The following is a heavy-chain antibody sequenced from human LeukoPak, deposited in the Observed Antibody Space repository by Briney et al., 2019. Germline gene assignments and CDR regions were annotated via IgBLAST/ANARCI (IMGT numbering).Heavy chain of an antibody. CDR2: ISSSSSYI. V-gene: IGHV3-21*01. CDR1: GFTFSSYS. D-gene: IGHD3-10*02. CDR3: AELGITMIGGV. J-gene: IGHJ6*04. Sequence: GGSLRLSCAASGFTFSSYSMNWVRQAPGKGLEWVSSISSSSSYIYYADSVKGRFTITRDNAKNSLYLQMNSLRAEDTAVYYCAELGITMIGGVWGKGTTVTISS.